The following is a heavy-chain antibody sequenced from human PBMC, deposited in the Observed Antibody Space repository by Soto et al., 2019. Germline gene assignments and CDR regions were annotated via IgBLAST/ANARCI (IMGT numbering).Heavy chain of an antibody. CDR1: GNILDTYA. J-gene: IGHJ4*02. Sequence: GGSLRLSCVVSGNILDTYAMNCLRRAPGQGLEWVSGISVPGGITYYAASVKGRFTISRDSSKNTTYLQMNSLRTEDTAVYYCARDFWGLSHFDYWGQGTPVTVSS. CDR2: ISVPGGIT. V-gene: IGHV3-23*01. D-gene: IGHD3-16*01. CDR3: ARDFWGLSHFDY.